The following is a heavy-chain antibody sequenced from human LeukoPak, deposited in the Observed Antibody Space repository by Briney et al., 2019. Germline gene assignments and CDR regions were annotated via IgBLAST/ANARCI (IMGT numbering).Heavy chain of an antibody. J-gene: IGHJ4*02. CDR1: GFTVSSNH. V-gene: IGHV3-53*01. D-gene: IGHD3-22*01. CDR3: AKDSYDSGGYYHFDY. Sequence: PGGSLRLSCAASGFTVSSNHMSWVRQAPGKGLEWVSVIYSGGSTYYADSVKGRFTISRDNSKNTLYLQMNSLRAEDTAVYYCAKDSYDSGGYYHFDYWGQGTLVTASS. CDR2: IYSGGST.